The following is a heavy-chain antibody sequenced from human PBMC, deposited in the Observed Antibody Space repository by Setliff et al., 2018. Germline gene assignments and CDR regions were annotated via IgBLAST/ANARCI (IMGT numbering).Heavy chain of an antibody. CDR1: GASISNVNYY. CDR2: IYYSGKT. CDR3: ARIGHFDFWRGFGVGAFDL. V-gene: IGHV4-39*01. D-gene: IGHD3-3*01. Sequence: SETLSLTCSVSGASISNVNYYWGWIRQPPGKGLEWVASIYYSGKTYSNPSFKSRVTMSLDESKNQFSLKLASVTAADTALYYCARIGHFDFWRGFGVGAFDLWGLGSVVTVSS. J-gene: IGHJ3*01.